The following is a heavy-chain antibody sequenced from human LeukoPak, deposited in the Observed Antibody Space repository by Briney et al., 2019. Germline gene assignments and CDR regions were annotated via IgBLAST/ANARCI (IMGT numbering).Heavy chain of an antibody. Sequence: GGSLRLSCAASGFTVSSNYMTWVRQAPGKGLEWVSVIYSGGTTYYADSVKGRFTISRHNSKNTLYLQMNSLRPEDTAVYYCARGVYIAAAQYAYWGQGTLVTVSS. V-gene: IGHV3-53*04. D-gene: IGHD6-13*01. CDR3: ARGVYIAAAQYAY. J-gene: IGHJ4*02. CDR2: IYSGGTT. CDR1: GFTVSSNY.